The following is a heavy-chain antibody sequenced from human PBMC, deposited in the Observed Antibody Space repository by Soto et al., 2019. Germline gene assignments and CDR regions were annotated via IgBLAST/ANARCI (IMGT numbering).Heavy chain of an antibody. D-gene: IGHD5-18*01. CDR2: IIPVLGVG. CDR3: AREAGYTYGYVFDY. J-gene: IGHJ4*02. CDR1: GGTFGNHA. Sequence: QVQLVQSGAEVKKPGSSVRVSCKASGGTFGNHAISWVRQAPGQGLVWLGGIIPVLGVGDNAQNFQGRVTITADASTSTAYLELSSLRSEDTALYYCAREAGYTYGYVFDYWGQGTLVTVSS. V-gene: IGHV1-69*01.